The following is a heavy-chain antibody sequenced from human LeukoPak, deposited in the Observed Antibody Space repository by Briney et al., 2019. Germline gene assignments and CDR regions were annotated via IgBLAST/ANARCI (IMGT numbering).Heavy chain of an antibody. CDR3: ARDSSGTDSGELDY. Sequence: SETLSLTCAVYGGSFSGYYWSWIRQPPGKGLEWIGEINHSGSTNYNPSLKSRVTISVDTSKNQFSLKLSSVTAADTAVYYCARDSSGTDSGELDYWGQGILVTVSS. CDR2: INHSGST. J-gene: IGHJ4*02. D-gene: IGHD1-26*01. CDR1: GGSFSGYY. V-gene: IGHV4-34*01.